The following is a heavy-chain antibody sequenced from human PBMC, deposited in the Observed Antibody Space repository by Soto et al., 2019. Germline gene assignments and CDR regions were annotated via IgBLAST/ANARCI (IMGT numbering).Heavy chain of an antibody. CDR2: INPNVGGGT. Sequence: GASVKVSFKASGFTFIGHYIHWVRQAPGQGLEWVGWINPNVGGGTVYAQKFQGRVTMTADTSTNIASMDLTSLRGDDTAVYYCAGSRTGALDYWGPGALVTVSS. CDR1: GFTFIGHY. J-gene: IGHJ4*02. V-gene: IGHV1-2*02. D-gene: IGHD7-27*01. CDR3: AGSRTGALDY.